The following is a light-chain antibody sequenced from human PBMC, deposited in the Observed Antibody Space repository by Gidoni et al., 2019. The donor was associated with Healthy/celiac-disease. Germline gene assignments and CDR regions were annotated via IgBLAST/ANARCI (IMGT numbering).Light chain of an antibody. V-gene: IGKV3-11*01. J-gene: IGKJ4*01. CDR2: DAS. Sequence: PATLSLSPGERATLSCRGSQGVSSYLAWYQQKPGQAPRLLIYDASNRATGIPARFSGSGSGTDFTLTISSLEPEDFAVYYCQQRSNWPRTFGGGTKVEIK. CDR1: QGVSSY. CDR3: QQRSNWPRT.